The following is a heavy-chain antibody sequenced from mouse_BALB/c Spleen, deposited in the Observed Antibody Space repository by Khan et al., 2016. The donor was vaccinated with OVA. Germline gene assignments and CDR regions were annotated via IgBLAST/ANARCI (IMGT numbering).Heavy chain of an antibody. CDR2: INTFTGEP. CDR3: ARPPYFSYSLDH. J-gene: IGHJ4*01. D-gene: IGHD2-12*01. V-gene: IGHV9-3-1*01. CDR1: GYTFTNYG. Sequence: QIQLVQSGPEMKKPGETVKISCKASGYTFTNYGMNWVKQSPGKALKWMGWINTFTGEPTYADDFKGRFAFSLETSASTAYLQINNLKNEDTATYFWARPPYFSYSLDHWGQGTSGTVSP.